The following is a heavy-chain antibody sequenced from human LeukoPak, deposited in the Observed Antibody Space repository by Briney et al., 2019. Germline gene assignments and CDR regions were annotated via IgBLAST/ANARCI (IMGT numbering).Heavy chain of an antibody. J-gene: IGHJ4*02. CDR1: GFTFSTYG. CDR3: AKGKSYYGSGSKDH. V-gene: IGHV3-30*18. CDR2: ISYDGSNK. D-gene: IGHD3-10*01. Sequence: GGSLRLSCAASGFTFSTYGMHWVRQAPGKGLEWVAVISYDGSNKYYADSVEGRFTISRDNSNNTVYLQMNNLRTEDTAVYYCAKGKSYYGSGSKDHWGQGTLVTVSS.